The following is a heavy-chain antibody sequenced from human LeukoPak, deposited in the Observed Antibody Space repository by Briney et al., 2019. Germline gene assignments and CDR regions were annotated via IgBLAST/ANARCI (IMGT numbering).Heavy chain of an antibody. CDR1: GGSVSSSGDY. CDR3: ARILRSQYYFDY. D-gene: IGHD3-16*01. V-gene: IGHV4-39*01. CDR2: MFYRGNT. J-gene: IGHJ4*02. Sequence: ASETLSLTCTVSGGSVSSSGDYWGWVRQPPGKGLEWIGSMFYRGNTYYNPSLKSRVTISVDTYQVSLKLTSVTAADTAVYYCARILRSQYYFDYWGQGALVTVSS.